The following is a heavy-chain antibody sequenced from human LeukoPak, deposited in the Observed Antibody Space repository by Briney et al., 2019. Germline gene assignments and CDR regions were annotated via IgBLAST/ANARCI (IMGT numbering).Heavy chain of an antibody. CDR2: IYYSGST. Sequence: PSETLSLTCTVSGGSISSYYWSWIRQPPGKGLEWMGYIYYSGSTNYNPSLKSRVTISVDTSKNQFSLKLSSVTAADTAVYYCARCGYSYGYGFPCDYWGQGTLVTVSS. V-gene: IGHV4-59*01. J-gene: IGHJ4*02. D-gene: IGHD5-18*01. CDR3: ARCGYSYGYGFPCDY. CDR1: GGSISSYY.